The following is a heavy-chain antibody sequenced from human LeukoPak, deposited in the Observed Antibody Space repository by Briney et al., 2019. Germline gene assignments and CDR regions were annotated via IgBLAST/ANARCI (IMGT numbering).Heavy chain of an antibody. J-gene: IGHJ4*02. D-gene: IGHD5-12*01. V-gene: IGHV3-23*01. CDR2: IRGST. Sequence: GGSLRLSCAASGFTFNNYAMSWVRQAPGKGLEWVSLIRGSTYYADSVQGRFTISRYNSQNTLYLQMNSLRAEDPALYYCAKDLGGSTDYWGQGTLVTVSS. CDR3: AKDLGGSTDY. CDR1: GFTFNNYA.